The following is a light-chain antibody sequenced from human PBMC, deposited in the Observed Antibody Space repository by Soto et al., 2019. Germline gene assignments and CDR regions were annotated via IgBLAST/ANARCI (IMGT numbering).Light chain of an antibody. Sequence: QSALTQPRSVSGSPGQSVTISCTGTSSDVGGYNSVSWYQQHPGQAPKVMIYDVTKRPSGVPDRFSGSKSGSTASLTISGLQSEDEADYYCCSYAGNYIYVFGTGTKVTVL. CDR2: DVT. CDR1: SSDVGGYNS. J-gene: IGLJ1*01. V-gene: IGLV2-11*01. CDR3: CSYAGNYIYV.